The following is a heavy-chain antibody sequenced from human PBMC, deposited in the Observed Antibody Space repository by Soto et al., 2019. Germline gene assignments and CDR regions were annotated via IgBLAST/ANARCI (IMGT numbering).Heavy chain of an antibody. J-gene: IGHJ6*02. V-gene: IGHV1-18*04. CDR2: ISAYNGNT. CDR3: ARDRPHTIFGVVIYYYSYGMDV. D-gene: IGHD3-3*01. CDR1: GYTFTSDG. Sequence: GXSVKVSFKASGYTFTSDGVSWVRQATGQGLEWMGWISAYNGNTNYAQKLQGRVTMTTDTSTSTAYMELRSLRSDDTAVYYCARDRPHTIFGVVIYYYSYGMDVWAQGTTVTVSS.